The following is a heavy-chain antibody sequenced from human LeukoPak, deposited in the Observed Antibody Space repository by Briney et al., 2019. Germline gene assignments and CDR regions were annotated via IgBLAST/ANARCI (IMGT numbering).Heavy chain of an antibody. CDR1: GLMFSRYR. D-gene: IGHD5-18*01. CDR3: ATDGSEFSYDS. CDR2: ISGNGERT. V-gene: IGHV3-64*01. Sequence: GGSLRLSCEASGLMFSRYRMHWVRQAPGKGLEFVSAISGNGERTDYASSVRGRFTISRDNSKNTLYLQMGSLRTEDTAIYYCATDGSEFSYDSWGQGTQVTVSS. J-gene: IGHJ4*02.